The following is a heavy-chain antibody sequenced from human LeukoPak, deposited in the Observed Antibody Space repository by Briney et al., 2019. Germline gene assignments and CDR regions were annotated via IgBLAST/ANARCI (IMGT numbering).Heavy chain of an antibody. D-gene: IGHD2-15*01. V-gene: IGHV3-11*01. CDR2: ISSSGSTI. Sequence: GGSLRLSCAASGFTFSDYYMSWIRQAPGKGLEWVSYISSSGSTIYYADSVKGRFTISRDNSKNTLYLQMNSLRAEDTAVYYCAKDRCSGGSCYSFLEYFQHWGQGTLVTVSS. CDR1: GFTFSDYY. J-gene: IGHJ1*01. CDR3: AKDRCSGGSCYSFLEYFQH.